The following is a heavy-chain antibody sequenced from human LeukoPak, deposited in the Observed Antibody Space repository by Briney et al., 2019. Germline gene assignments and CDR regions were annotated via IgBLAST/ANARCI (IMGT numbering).Heavy chain of an antibody. CDR3: ARGDLVGATRVRAFDI. CDR1: GGTFSSYA. Sequence: SVKVSCKASGGTFSSYAISWVRQAPGQGLEWMGGIIPIFGTANYAQKFQGRVTITADKSTSTAYMELSSLRSEDTAVYYCARGDLVGATRVRAFDIWGQGTMVTVSS. D-gene: IGHD1-26*01. V-gene: IGHV1-69*06. J-gene: IGHJ3*02. CDR2: IIPIFGTA.